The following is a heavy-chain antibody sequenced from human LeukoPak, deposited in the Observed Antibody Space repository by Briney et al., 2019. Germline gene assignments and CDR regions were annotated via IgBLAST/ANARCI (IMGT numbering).Heavy chain of an antibody. CDR2: ISYVGSNK. CDR1: GFTLSSYA. J-gene: IGHJ6*02. Sequence: PGGSLRLSCAASGFTLSSYAMHWVRQAPGKGLEWVAVISYVGSNKYYADSVKGRFTISRDNSKNTLYLQMNSLRAEDTAVYYCARDQYSGYIQLSGMDVWGQGTTVTVSS. CDR3: ARDQYSGYIQLSGMDV. V-gene: IGHV3-30-3*01. D-gene: IGHD5-12*01.